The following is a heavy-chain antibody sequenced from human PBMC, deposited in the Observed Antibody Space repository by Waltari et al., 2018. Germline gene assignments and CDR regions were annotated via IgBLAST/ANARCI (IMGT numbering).Heavy chain of an antibody. J-gene: IGHJ5*02. Sequence: EVRLAESGGGLVKPGGALSPRCRSSGFDFSDYDMNWVRQAAGTGLEWVSSIGGTHSNIFYADSVKGRFTVSRDNAKNSLYLQMDNLRAEDSGLYFCTRDLYGSGGDWFDPWGQGTLVTVSS. D-gene: IGHD3-10*01. CDR3: TRDLYGSGGDWFDP. CDR2: IGGTHSNI. V-gene: IGHV3-21*03. CDR1: GFDFSDYD.